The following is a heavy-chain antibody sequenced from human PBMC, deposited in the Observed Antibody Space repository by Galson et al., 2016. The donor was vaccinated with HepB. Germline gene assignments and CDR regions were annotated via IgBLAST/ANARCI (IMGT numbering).Heavy chain of an antibody. D-gene: IGHD3-10*02. J-gene: IGHJ4*02. CDR3: ARDVQHRLDY. CDR1: DGSVSHGSYY. V-gene: IGHV4-61*01. CDR2: IYYSGST. Sequence: SETLSLTCTVSDGSVSHGSYYWSWIRQPPGKGLEWIGNIYYSGSTNYNPSLKSRVTISIDTSKNQFSLKLSSVTAADTAVYYCARDVQHRLDYWGQGTLVTAS.